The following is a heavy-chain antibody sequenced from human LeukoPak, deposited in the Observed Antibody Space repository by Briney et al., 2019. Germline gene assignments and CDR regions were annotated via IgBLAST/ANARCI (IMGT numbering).Heavy chain of an antibody. J-gene: IGHJ4*02. CDR1: GFTFSSYG. D-gene: IGHD6-13*01. CDR3: AKDLRAAASTWYFDY. V-gene: IGHV3-30*02. Sequence: GGSLRLSCAASGFTFSSYGMHWVRQAPGKGLEWVAFIRYDGSNKYYADSVKGRFTISRDNSKNTLYLQMNSLRAEDTAVYYCAKDLRAAASTWYFDYWGQGTLVTVSS. CDR2: IRYDGSNK.